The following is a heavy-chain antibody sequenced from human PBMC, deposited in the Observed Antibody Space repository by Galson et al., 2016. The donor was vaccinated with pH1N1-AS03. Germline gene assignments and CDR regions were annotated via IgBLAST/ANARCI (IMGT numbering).Heavy chain of an antibody. CDR3: ARGRASYSPLEY. Sequence: SVKVSCKASGDTLSSYALTWVRQAPGQGLEWMGGISPIFKTPDYAQKFQGRVTITAEEFRNTAYMELSNLRSDDTAVYYCARGRASYSPLEYWGQGSLVTVSA. V-gene: IGHV1-69*13. D-gene: IGHD1-26*01. J-gene: IGHJ4*02. CDR2: ISPIFKTP. CDR1: GDTLSSYA.